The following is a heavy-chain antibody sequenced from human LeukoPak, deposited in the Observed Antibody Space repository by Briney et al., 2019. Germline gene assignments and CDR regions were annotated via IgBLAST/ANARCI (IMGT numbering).Heavy chain of an antibody. J-gene: IGHJ4*02. V-gene: IGHV4-39*07. CDR1: GGSISSSSYY. Sequence: SETLSLTCTVSGGSISSSSYYWGWIRQPPGTGLEWSGSIYYSGSTYYNPSLKSRVTISVDTAKNQFSLKLSSVTAADTAVYYCARVDRTGYYDSSGYYSNWGQGTLVTVSS. CDR2: IYYSGST. CDR3: ARVDRTGYYDSSGYYSN. D-gene: IGHD3-22*01.